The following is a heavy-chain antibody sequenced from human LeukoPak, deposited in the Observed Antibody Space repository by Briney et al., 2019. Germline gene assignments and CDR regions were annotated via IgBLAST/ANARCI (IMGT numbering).Heavy chain of an antibody. D-gene: IGHD5-12*01. CDR2: IYYSGST. J-gene: IGHJ4*02. CDR3: AREAGRYGGYGKSACFDY. CDR1: GGSISSGDYY. Sequence: PSQTLSLTCTVSGGSISSGDYYWSWIRQHPGKGLEWIGYIYYSGSTYYNPSLKSRVTISVDTSKNQFSLKLSSVTAADTAVYYCAREAGRYGGYGKSACFDYWGQGTLVTVSS. V-gene: IGHV4-31*03.